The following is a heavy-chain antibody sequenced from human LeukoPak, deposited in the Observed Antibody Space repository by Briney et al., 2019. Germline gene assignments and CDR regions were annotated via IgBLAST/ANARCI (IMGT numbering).Heavy chain of an antibody. CDR3: AREGRCGGDCYYDY. V-gene: IGHV3-33*01. CDR2: IWYDGSNK. CDR1: GFTFSSYG. D-gene: IGHD2-21*02. Sequence: PGRSLRLSCAASGFTFSSYGMHWVRQAPGKGLEWVAVIWYDGSNKYYADSVKGRFTISRDNSKNTLHLQMNSLRAEDTAVYYCAREGRCGGDCYYDYWGQGTLVTVSS. J-gene: IGHJ4*02.